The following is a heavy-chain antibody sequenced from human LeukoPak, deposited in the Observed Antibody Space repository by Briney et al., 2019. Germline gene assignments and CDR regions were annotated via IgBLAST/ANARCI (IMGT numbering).Heavy chain of an antibody. CDR2: IYTSGST. V-gene: IGHV4-4*07. CDR1: GGSLSSYY. Sequence: SETLSLTCTASGGSLSSYYWSWIRQPAGKGLEWIGRIYTSGSTNYNPSLKSRGTMSVDTSKNQFSLKLSSMTAADTAVYYCARGVISSGWHNYFDYWGQGTLVTVSS. CDR3: ARGVISSGWHNYFDY. J-gene: IGHJ4*02. D-gene: IGHD6-19*01.